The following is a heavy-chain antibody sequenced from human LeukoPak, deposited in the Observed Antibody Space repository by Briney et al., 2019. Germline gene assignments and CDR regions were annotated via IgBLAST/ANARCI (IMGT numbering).Heavy chain of an antibody. CDR2: ISGSGGST. CDR3: AKGPGLNYYYYMDV. V-gene: IGHV3-23*01. Sequence: GGSLRLSCAASGFTFSSYAMSWVRQAPGKGLEWVSAISGSGGSTYCADSVKGRFTISRDNSKNTLYLQMNSLRAEDTAVYYCAKGPGLNYYYYMDVWGKGTTVTVSS. J-gene: IGHJ6*03. CDR1: GFTFSSYA. D-gene: IGHD3/OR15-3a*01.